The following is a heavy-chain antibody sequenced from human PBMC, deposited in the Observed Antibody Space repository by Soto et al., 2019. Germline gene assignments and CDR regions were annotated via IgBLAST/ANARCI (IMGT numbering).Heavy chain of an antibody. CDR1: GFTFSSYA. Sequence: GGSLRLSCAASGFTFSSYAMHWVRQAPGKGLEWVAVISYDGSNKYYADSVKGRFTISRDNSKNTLYLQMNSLRAEDTAVYYCARSSSSGWPHDAFDIWGQGTMVTVSS. V-gene: IGHV3-30-3*01. CDR3: ARSSSSGWPHDAFDI. J-gene: IGHJ3*02. D-gene: IGHD6-19*01. CDR2: ISYDGSNK.